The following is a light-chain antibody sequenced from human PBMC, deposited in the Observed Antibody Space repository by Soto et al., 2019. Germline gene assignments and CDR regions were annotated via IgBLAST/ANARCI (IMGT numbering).Light chain of an antibody. Sequence: QSALTQPASVSGSPGQSITISCTGTSSDVGGYNYVSWYQQHPGKAPKLMIYEVSNRPSGVSNRFSGSKSGNTASLTISGVQAEDEADYYCRSYTSSRNPPLFGGGTKLTVL. V-gene: IGLV2-14*01. J-gene: IGLJ2*01. CDR3: RSYTSSRNPPL. CDR1: SSDVGGYNY. CDR2: EVS.